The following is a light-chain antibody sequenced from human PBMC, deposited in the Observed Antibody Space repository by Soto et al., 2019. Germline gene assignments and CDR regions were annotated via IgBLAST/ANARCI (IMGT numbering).Light chain of an antibody. Sequence: EIVLTQSPATLSLSPGERATLSCRASQSVSSYLAWYQQKPGQAHRLLIYDASNRATGIPARFSGSGSGTDFTLTISSLEPEYFAVYYCQQRSNWPRTFGQGTKVEIK. V-gene: IGKV3-11*01. CDR3: QQRSNWPRT. CDR1: QSVSSY. J-gene: IGKJ1*01. CDR2: DAS.